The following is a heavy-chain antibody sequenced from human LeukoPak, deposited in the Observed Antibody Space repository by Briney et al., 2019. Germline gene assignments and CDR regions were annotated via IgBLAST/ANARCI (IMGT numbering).Heavy chain of an antibody. CDR2: INPDSGGT. D-gene: IGHD3-22*01. J-gene: IGHJ4*02. V-gene: IGHV1-2*02. Sequence: ASVKVSCKASGYTFTGYYIYWVRQAPGQGLEWMGWINPDSGGTDYAQNFQGRVTMTRDTSISTAYMELSRLRSDDTVVYYCASLYDTSGYYSFLGYWGQGTLVTVSS. CDR3: ASLYDTSGYYSFLGY. CDR1: GYTFTGYY.